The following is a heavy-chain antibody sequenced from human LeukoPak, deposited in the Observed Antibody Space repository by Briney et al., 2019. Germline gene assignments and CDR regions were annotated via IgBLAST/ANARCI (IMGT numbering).Heavy chain of an antibody. Sequence: PGGSLRLSCAASGFTFSSYGMNWVRQAPGKGLEWVANIKQDGSDKYYVDSVKGRFTISRDNAKNSLYLQMNSLRAEDTAAYYCARATLLDYWGQGTLVTVSS. V-gene: IGHV3-7*01. CDR1: GFTFSSYG. CDR2: IKQDGSDK. J-gene: IGHJ4*02. CDR3: ARATLLDY.